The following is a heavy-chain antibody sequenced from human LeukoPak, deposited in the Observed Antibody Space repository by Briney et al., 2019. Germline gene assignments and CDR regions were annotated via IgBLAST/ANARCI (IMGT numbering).Heavy chain of an antibody. CDR1: GGSFSGYY. D-gene: IGHD3-22*01. CDR3: VSNSSGYLDY. Sequence: SETLSLTCAVYGGSFSGYYWSWIRKPPGKGLEWIGEINHSGSTNYNPSLKSRVTISVDTSKNQFSLKLSSVTAADTAVYYCVSNSSGYLDYWGQGTLVTVSS. CDR2: INHSGST. J-gene: IGHJ4*02. V-gene: IGHV4-34*01.